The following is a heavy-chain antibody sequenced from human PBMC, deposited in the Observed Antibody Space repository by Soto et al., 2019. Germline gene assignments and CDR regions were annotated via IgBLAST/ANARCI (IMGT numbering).Heavy chain of an antibody. Sequence: QEQLVQSGAEVKKPGASVKVSCKTSGYTFTSYDMNWVRQAPGQGLEWMGWMNTDSGHAESAQQVEGRVTMTRDTSIITVYMELSSLRSDDTAVYYCARGRHGGTGYYYYFIDLWGTGTSVTVSS. V-gene: IGHV1-8*01. J-gene: IGHJ6*03. CDR3: ARGRHGGTGYYYYFIDL. D-gene: IGHD3-22*01. CDR2: MNTDSGHA. CDR1: GYTFTSYD.